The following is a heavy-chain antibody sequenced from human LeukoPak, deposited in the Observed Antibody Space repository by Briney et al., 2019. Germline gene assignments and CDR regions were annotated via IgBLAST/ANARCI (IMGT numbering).Heavy chain of an antibody. J-gene: IGHJ4*02. CDR1: GFTFSSYW. Sequence: TGGSLRLSCAASGFTFSSYWMHWVRQAPGKGLVWVSRINSDGSSTSYADSVKGRFTISRDNAKNTLYLQMNSLSAEDTAVYYCAIAVAGTQADYWGQGTLVTVSS. CDR2: INSDGSST. CDR3: AIAVAGTQADY. V-gene: IGHV3-74*01. D-gene: IGHD6-19*01.